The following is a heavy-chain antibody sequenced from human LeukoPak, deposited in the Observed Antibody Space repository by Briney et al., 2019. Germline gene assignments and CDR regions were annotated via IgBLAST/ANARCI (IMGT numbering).Heavy chain of an antibody. V-gene: IGHV3-30*18. CDR1: GLTFSSYG. Sequence: GGSLRLSCAASGLTFSSYGMHWVRQAPGKGLEWVAVISYDGTIRNYADSVKGRFTISRDNSKNTLYLQMNSLTAEDTAQYYCAKGGCSSTTCYLANPWGQGTLVSVSS. CDR2: ISYDGTIR. D-gene: IGHD2-2*01. CDR3: AKGGCSSTTCYLANP. J-gene: IGHJ5*02.